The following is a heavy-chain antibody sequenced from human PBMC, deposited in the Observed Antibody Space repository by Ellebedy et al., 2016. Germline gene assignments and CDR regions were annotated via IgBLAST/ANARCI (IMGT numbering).Heavy chain of an antibody. CDR1: GGSFSGYY. Sequence: GSLRLXCAVYGGSFSGYYWSWIRQPPGKGLEWIGEINHSGSTNYNPSLKSRVTISVDTSKNQFSLKLSSVTAADTAVYYCARGKATVHKTFDYWGQGTLVTVSS. V-gene: IGHV4-34*01. J-gene: IGHJ4*02. CDR3: ARGKATVHKTFDY. D-gene: IGHD4-17*01. CDR2: INHSGST.